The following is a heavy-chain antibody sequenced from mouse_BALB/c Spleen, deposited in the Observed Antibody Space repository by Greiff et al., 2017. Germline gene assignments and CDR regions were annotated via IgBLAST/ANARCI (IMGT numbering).Heavy chain of an antibody. Sequence: VKLVESGPGLVAPSQSLSITCTVSGFSLTSYDISWIRQPPGKGLEWLGVIWTGGGTNYNSAFMSRLSISKDNSKSQVFLKMNSLQTDDTAIYYCVRGEVGLFDYWGQGTTLTVSS. V-gene: IGHV2-9-2*01. J-gene: IGHJ2*01. D-gene: IGHD3-3*01. CDR2: IWTGGGT. CDR3: VRGEVGLFDY. CDR1: GFSLTSYD.